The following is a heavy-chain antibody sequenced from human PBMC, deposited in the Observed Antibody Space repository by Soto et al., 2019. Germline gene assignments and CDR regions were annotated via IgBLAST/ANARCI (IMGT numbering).Heavy chain of an antibody. CDR2: IYHNEHT. D-gene: IGHD1-7*01. V-gene: IGHV4-30-2*01. J-gene: IGHJ4*02. CDR3: ARVFSNFLKYFDS. Sequence: SETLSLTCALSGDSIASGRFSWGWVRQPPGKGLEWIGYIYHNEHTYYNPSLRSRVTISVDRSKNQFSLKLASVTAADTAMYYCARVFSNFLKYFDSCGQGILVTLSS. CDR1: GDSIASGRFS.